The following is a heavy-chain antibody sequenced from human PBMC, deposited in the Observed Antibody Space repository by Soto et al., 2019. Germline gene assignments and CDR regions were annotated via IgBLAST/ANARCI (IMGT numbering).Heavy chain of an antibody. CDR2: ISYDGSNK. Sequence: QVQLVESGGGVVQPGRSLRLSCAASGFTFSIYAMHWVRQAPGKGLEWVAVISYDGSNKYYADSVKGRFTISRDNSKNTVYLQMNSLRVEDSAVYYCAREYSDGWFDPWGQGTLVTVSS. CDR3: AREYSDGWFDP. V-gene: IGHV3-30-3*01. D-gene: IGHD2-21*01. J-gene: IGHJ5*02. CDR1: GFTFSIYA.